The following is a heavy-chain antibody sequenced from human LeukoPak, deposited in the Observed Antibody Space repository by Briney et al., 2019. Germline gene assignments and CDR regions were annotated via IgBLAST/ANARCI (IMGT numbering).Heavy chain of an antibody. V-gene: IGHV4-4*07. D-gene: IGHD3-3*01. J-gene: IGHJ4*02. CDR2: IYTSGST. CDR1: GGSFSGYY. Sequence: SETLSLTCAVYGGSFSGYYWSWIRQPAGKGLEWIGRIYTSGSTNYNPSLKSRVTMSVDTSKNQFSLKLSSVTAADTAVYYCARDAPLRFLEWLYSAFDYWGQGTLVTVSS. CDR3: ARDAPLRFLEWLYSAFDY.